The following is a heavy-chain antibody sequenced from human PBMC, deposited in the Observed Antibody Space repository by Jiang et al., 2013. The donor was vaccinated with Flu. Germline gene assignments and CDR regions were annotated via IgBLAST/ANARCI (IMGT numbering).Heavy chain of an antibody. J-gene: IGHJ3*02. D-gene: IGHD3-22*01. Sequence: SRDNSKNTLYLQMNSLRAEDTAVYYCARDSLKYYDSRVFDIWGQGTMVTVSS. V-gene: IGHV3-30*07. CDR3: ARDSLKYYDSRVFDI.